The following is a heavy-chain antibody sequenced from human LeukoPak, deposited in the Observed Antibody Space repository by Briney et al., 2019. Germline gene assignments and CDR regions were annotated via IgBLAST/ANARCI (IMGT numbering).Heavy chain of an antibody. V-gene: IGHV4-4*07. CDR3: AREGSRELLGAFDY. CDR1: GGSISSYY. Sequence: SETLSLTCTVSGGSISSYYRSWVRQPAGKGLEWIGRIYTSGSTNSNPSLKSRVPMSVDTSQNHFSLKLSSLTAPDTAVYYCAREGSRELLGAFDYCGQGTLVTVSS. CDR2: IYTSGST. J-gene: IGHJ4*02. D-gene: IGHD1-26*01.